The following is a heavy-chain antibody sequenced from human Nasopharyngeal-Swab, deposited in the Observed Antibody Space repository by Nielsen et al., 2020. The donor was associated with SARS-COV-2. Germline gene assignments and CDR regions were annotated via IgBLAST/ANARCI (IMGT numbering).Heavy chain of an antibody. V-gene: IGHV3-30-3*01. D-gene: IGHD1-7*01. CDR3: ARFGITGTTRASGFDY. CDR2: ISYDGSNK. J-gene: IGHJ4*02. Sequence: WIRQPPEKGLEWVAVISYDGSNKYYADSVKGRFTISRDNAKNSLYLQMNSLRAEDTAVYYCARFGITGTTRASGFDYWGQGTLVTVSS.